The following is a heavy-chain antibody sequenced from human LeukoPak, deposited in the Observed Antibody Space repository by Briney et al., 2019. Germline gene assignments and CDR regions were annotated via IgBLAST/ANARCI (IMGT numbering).Heavy chain of an antibody. CDR3: AKSTRAVMAMMGV. Sequence: GGSLRLSCAASGFTFSSYSMNWVRQAPGKGLEWVSSISSRSTYIYHADSVKGRFTISRDNAKNSPFLQMNSLRAEDTAVYFCAKSTRAVMAMMGVWGKGTTVTVSS. D-gene: IGHD3-16*01. CDR1: GFTFSSYS. CDR2: ISSRSTYI. J-gene: IGHJ6*04. V-gene: IGHV3-21*01.